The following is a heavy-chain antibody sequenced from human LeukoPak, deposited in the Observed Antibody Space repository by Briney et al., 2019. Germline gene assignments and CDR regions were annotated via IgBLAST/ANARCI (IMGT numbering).Heavy chain of an antibody. J-gene: IGHJ4*02. CDR2: IYYSGST. CDR1: GGSISSYY. CDR3: ARDEGSSYPFDY. D-gene: IGHD2-2*01. V-gene: IGHV4-59*12. Sequence: SETLSLTCTVSGGSISSYYWSWIRQPPGKGLEWIGYIYYSGSTNYNPSLKSRVTISVDTSKNQFSLKLSSVTAADTAVYFCARDEGSSYPFDYWGQGTLVTVSS.